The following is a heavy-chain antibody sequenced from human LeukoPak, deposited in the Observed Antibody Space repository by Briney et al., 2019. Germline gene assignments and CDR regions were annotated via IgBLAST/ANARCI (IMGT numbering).Heavy chain of an antibody. V-gene: IGHV3-48*03. Sequence: GGSLRLSCAASGFTFSSYEMNWVRQAPGKGLEWVSYISSSGSTIYYADSVKGRFTTSRDNAKNSLYLRMNSLRAEDTAVYYCARDLQWDPAPWGQGTLVTVSS. D-gene: IGHD1-26*01. CDR1: GFTFSSYE. J-gene: IGHJ5*02. CDR3: ARDLQWDPAP. CDR2: ISSSGSTI.